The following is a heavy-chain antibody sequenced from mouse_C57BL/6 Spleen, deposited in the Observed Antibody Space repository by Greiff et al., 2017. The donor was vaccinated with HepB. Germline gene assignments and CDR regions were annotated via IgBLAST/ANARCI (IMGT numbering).Heavy chain of an antibody. CDR2: INPNNGGT. CDR3: AVGEFAY. V-gene: IGHV1-26*01. Sequence: EVQLQQSGPELVKPGASVKISCKASGYTFTDYYMNWVKQSHGKSLEWIGDINPNNGGTSYNQKFKGKATLTVDKSSSTAYMERRSLTSEDSAVYYCAVGEFAYWGQGTLVTVSA. D-gene: IGHD2-13*01. CDR1: GYTFTDYY. J-gene: IGHJ3*01.